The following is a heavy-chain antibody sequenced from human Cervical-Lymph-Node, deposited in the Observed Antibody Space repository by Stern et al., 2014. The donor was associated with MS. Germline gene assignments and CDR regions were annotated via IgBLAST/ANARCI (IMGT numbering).Heavy chain of an antibody. Sequence: VQLVESGAEVKKPGASVKVSCKASAYTITDYYTHWVRQAPGHGLEWMGWINPNSGGTYAAQKCQGRLTMTRDTSISTAYMELSSLRSDDTAVYYCARGGGYSYSTLDYWGQGTQVTVSS. CDR3: ARGGGYSYSTLDY. CDR2: INPNSGGT. V-gene: IGHV1-2*02. J-gene: IGHJ4*02. CDR1: AYTITDYY. D-gene: IGHD3-10*01.